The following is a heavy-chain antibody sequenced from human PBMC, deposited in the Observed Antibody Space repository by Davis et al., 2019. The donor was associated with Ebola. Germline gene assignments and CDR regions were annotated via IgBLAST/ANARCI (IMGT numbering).Heavy chain of an antibody. CDR3: ARQGSSSPFGWFDP. J-gene: IGHJ5*02. CDR1: GYGFSNSLSKYW. V-gene: IGHV5-51*01. CDR2: IYPGDSET. Sequence: TVSCKGSGYGFSNSLSKYWLAWVRQMPGKGLEWMGFIYPGDSETRYSPSFQGHVTISADKPISTAYLQWSSLKASDTAVYYCARQGSSSPFGWFDPWGQGTLVIVSS. D-gene: IGHD6-13*01.